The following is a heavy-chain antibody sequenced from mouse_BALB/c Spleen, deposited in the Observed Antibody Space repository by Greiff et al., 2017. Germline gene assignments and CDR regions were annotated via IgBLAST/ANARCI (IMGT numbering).Heavy chain of an antibody. J-gene: IGHJ4*01. D-gene: IGHD2-10*01. V-gene: IGHV2-2*02. Sequence: VQLQQSGPGLVQPSQTLSITCTVSGFSLTSYGIHWVRQSPGKGLEWLGVIWSGGSTDYNAAFISRLSISKDNSKSQVFFKMNSLQANDTAIYYCASGAYYGNYYYAMDYWGQGTSVTVSS. CDR2: IWSGGST. CDR1: GFSLTSYG. CDR3: ASGAYYGNYYYAMDY.